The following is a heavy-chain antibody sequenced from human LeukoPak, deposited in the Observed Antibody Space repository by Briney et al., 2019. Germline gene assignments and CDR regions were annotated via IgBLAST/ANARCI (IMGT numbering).Heavy chain of an antibody. CDR2: IYSGGST. CDR3: ARDGGSGSYAMDV. Sequence: GGSLRLSCAASEFSVGSNYMTWVRQAPGKGLEWVSLIYSGGSTYYADSVKGRFTISRDNSKNTLYLQMNSLRAEDTAVYYCARDGGSGSYAMDVWGKGTTVTVSS. CDR1: EFSVGSNY. J-gene: IGHJ6*04. V-gene: IGHV3-66*01. D-gene: IGHD1-26*01.